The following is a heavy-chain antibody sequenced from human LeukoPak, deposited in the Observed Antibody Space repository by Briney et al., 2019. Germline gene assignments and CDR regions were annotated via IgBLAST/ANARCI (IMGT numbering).Heavy chain of an antibody. CDR1: GYTFTSYD. D-gene: IGHD3-3*01. J-gene: IGHJ4*02. Sequence: GASVKVSCKASGYTFTSYDINWVRQAPGQGLEWMGWINPNSGGTNYAQKFQGRVTMTRDTSISTAYMELSRLRSDDTAVYYCARVDFWSGYYYFDYWGQGTLVTVSS. V-gene: IGHV1-2*02. CDR3: ARVDFWSGYYYFDY. CDR2: INPNSGGT.